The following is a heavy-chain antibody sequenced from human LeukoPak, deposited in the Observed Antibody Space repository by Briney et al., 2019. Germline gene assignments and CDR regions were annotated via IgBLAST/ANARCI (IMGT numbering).Heavy chain of an antibody. CDR3: ARDGDIVVVVAAKMSYYYYGMDV. CDR2: ISGSSSTI. J-gene: IGHJ6*02. Sequence: GGSLRLSCAASGFTFSSYSMNWVRQAPGKGLEWVSYISGSSSTIYYADSVKGRFTISRDNAKNSLYLQMNSLRAEDTAVYYCARDGDIVVVVAAKMSYYYYGMDVWGQGTTVTVSS. V-gene: IGHV3-48*04. CDR1: GFTFSSYS. D-gene: IGHD2-15*01.